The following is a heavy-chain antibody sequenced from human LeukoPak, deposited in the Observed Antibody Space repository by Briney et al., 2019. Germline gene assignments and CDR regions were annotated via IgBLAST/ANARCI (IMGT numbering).Heavy chain of an antibody. CDR3: ARAGRSSGWPNFDY. J-gene: IGHJ4*02. CDR1: GFTFSSYA. Sequence: PGGSLRLSCAASGFTFSSYAMSWVRQAPGKGLEWVSVIYSGGSTYYADSVKGRFTISRDNSKNTLYLQMNSLRPEDTAVYYCARAGRSSGWPNFDYWGQGTLLTVSS. V-gene: IGHV3-23*03. CDR2: IYSGGST. D-gene: IGHD6-19*01.